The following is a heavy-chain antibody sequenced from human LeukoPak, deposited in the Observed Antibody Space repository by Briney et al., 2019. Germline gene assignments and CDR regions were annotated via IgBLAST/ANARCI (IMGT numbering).Heavy chain of an antibody. CDR1: GASISRSSYY. V-gene: IGHV4-39*01. D-gene: IGHD3-10*01. CDR2: IYCSGST. Sequence: PSETLSLTCTVSGASISRSSYYWGWIRQPPGKGLEWIGSIYCSGSTYYNPSLQSRVTISEDTSKNQFSLKLSSVTAADTALYYCVGGYYYGSGSPYCFDYWGQGTLVTVSS. CDR3: VGGYYYGSGSPYCFDY. J-gene: IGHJ4*02.